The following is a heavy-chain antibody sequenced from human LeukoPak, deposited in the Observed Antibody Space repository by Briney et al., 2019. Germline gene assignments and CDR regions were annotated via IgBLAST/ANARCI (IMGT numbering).Heavy chain of an antibody. CDR3: ARDWGSWDFDF. V-gene: IGHV3-23*01. Sequence: PGGSLRLSCAASGFTFSSYAMSWVRQAPGKGLEWVSAISGSGGSTYYADSVKGRFTISRDNAKNSLYLQMNSLRAEDTAVYFCARDWGSWDFDFWGQGTLVTVSS. D-gene: IGHD6-13*01. CDR1: GFTFSSYA. J-gene: IGHJ4*02. CDR2: ISGSGGST.